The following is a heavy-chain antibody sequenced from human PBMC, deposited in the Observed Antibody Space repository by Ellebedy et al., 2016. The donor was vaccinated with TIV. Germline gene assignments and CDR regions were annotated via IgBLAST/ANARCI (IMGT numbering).Heavy chain of an antibody. CDR2: IRQEGDEI. CDR1: GFNFRSYW. V-gene: IGHV3-7*01. Sequence: GGSLRLSCAASGFNFRSYWKTWVRQAPGKGLEWVAKIRQEGDEIYYVESVKGRFTISRDNAKNSLFLQMNSLRGEDTAVYYCARRASYGDYAVQVNPWFDPWGQGTLVTVSS. D-gene: IGHD4-17*01. J-gene: IGHJ5*02. CDR3: ARRASYGDYAVQVNPWFDP.